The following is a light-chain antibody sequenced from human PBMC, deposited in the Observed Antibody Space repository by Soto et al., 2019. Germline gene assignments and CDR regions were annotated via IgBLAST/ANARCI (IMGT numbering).Light chain of an antibody. Sequence: EIVVTQSPATLSVSPGERVTLSCRASQSVSSSLAWYQQRPGQAPRLIIYDTSTRAAGISARLSGSGSGTEFTLTISSLQSEDFAVYYCQQYIDWPPGTFGQGTAVEIK. CDR2: DTS. CDR3: QQYIDWPPGT. J-gene: IGKJ1*01. CDR1: QSVSSS. V-gene: IGKV3-15*01.